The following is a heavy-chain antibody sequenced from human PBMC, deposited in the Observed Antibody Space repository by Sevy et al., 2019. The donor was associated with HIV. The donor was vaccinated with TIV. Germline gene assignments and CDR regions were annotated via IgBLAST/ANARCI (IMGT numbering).Heavy chain of an antibody. Sequence: GGSLRLSCVASGLTFNIYPLNWVRQAPGKGLEWVAVVSFDSSFKSYTDSVKGRFTISRDNSKDMVFLQMDSLRDDDTAIYYCTTGRHGATFGYWGQGAQVTVSS. J-gene: IGHJ4*02. CDR1: GLTFNIYP. CDR2: VSFDSSFK. CDR3: TTGRHGATFGY. V-gene: IGHV3-30*04. D-gene: IGHD2-2*03.